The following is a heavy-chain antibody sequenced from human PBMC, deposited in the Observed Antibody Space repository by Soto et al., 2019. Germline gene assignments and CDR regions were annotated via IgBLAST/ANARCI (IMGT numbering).Heavy chain of an antibody. Sequence: GGSLRLSCAASGFTFSSYWMSWVRQAPGKGLEWVANIKQDGSEKYYVDSVKGRFTISRDNAKNSLYLQMNSLRAEDTAVYYCARDPPGGDYYYMDVWGKGTTVTVSS. CDR2: IKQDGSEK. D-gene: IGHD3-16*01. CDR1: GFTFSSYW. J-gene: IGHJ6*03. CDR3: ARDPPGGDYYYMDV. V-gene: IGHV3-7*01.